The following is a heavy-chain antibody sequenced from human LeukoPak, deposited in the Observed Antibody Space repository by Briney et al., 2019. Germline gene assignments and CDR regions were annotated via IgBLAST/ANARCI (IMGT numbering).Heavy chain of an antibody. CDR1: GFTFSSYA. D-gene: IGHD6-13*01. V-gene: IGHV3-23*01. CDR2: ISGSGGST. CDR3: AREGVGYSHDAFDI. J-gene: IGHJ3*02. Sequence: GGSLRLSCAASGFTFSSYAMSWVRQAPGKGLEWVSAISGSGGSTYYADSVKGRFTISRDNAKNSLYLQMDSLRAEDTAVYYCAREGVGYSHDAFDIWGQGTMVTVSS.